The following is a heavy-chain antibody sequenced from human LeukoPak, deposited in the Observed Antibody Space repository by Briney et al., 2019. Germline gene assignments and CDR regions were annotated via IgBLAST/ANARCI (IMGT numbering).Heavy chain of an antibody. CDR1: GFTFSSYW. V-gene: IGHV3-7*01. CDR3: ARARASGRSGFDY. Sequence: GGSLRLSCAASGFTFSSYWMSWVRQAPGKGLEWVANIKQDGSEKYYVDSVKGRFTISRDNAKNSLDLQMNSLRDEDTAVYYCARARASGRSGFDYWGQGTLVTVSS. J-gene: IGHJ4*02. D-gene: IGHD2-15*01. CDR2: IKQDGSEK.